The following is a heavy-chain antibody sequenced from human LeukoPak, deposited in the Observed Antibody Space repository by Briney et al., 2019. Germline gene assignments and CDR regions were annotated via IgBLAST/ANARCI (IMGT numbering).Heavy chain of an antibody. V-gene: IGHV3-23*01. Sequence: GGSLRLSCAASGFTFNSYAMTWVPQAPGKGLEWVSAISGSGGSTNYADSVKGRFTISRDNSKNTLYLQMNSLRAEDTAIYYCAKGMNAYYYDSSGYWGQGTLVTVSS. CDR1: GFTFNSYA. D-gene: IGHD3-22*01. CDR3: AKGMNAYYYDSSGY. CDR2: ISGSGGST. J-gene: IGHJ4*02.